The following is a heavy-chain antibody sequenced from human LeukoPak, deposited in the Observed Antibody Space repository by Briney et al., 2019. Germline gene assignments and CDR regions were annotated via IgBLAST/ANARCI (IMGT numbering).Heavy chain of an antibody. Sequence: GGSLRLSCAASGFIFTHHAMNWVRQAPGKGLEWVSGISGSGGSTYYAGSVKGRFTISRDNSKNTLYMQMNSLRAEETAVYYCAKGFRSGTYPLDYWGQGTLVTVSS. V-gene: IGHV3-23*01. CDR1: GFIFTHHA. D-gene: IGHD3-10*01. J-gene: IGHJ4*02. CDR3: AKGFRSGTYPLDY. CDR2: ISGSGGST.